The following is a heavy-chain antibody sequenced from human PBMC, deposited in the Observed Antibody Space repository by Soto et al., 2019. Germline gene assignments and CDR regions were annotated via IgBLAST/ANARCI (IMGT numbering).Heavy chain of an antibody. J-gene: IGHJ4*02. Sequence: QITLKESGPTLVKPTQTLTLTCTFSGFSLSTSGVSVGWIRQPPGKALECLALIYWDDDKRYSPSLKNRLTITKDTSKTQVVLTMTNMDPVDTGTYYCAHRRIAADVDYWGQGTLVTVSS. V-gene: IGHV2-5*02. CDR2: IYWDDDK. CDR1: GFSLSTSGVS. CDR3: AHRRIAADVDY. D-gene: IGHD6-13*01.